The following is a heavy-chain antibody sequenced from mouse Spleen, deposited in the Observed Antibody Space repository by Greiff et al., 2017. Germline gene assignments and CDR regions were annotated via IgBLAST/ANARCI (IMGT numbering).Heavy chain of an antibody. Sequence: QVTLKECGPGILQSSQTLSLTCSFSGFSLSTSGMGVSWIRQPSGKGLEWLAHIYWDDDKRYNPSLKSRLTISKDTSRNQVFLKITSVDTADTATYYCARRGPSFYAPFAYWGQGTLVTVSA. D-gene: IGHD2-3*01. J-gene: IGHJ3*01. CDR3: ARRGPSFYAPFAY. CDR2: IYWDDDK. CDR1: GFSLSTSGMG. V-gene: IGHV8-12*01.